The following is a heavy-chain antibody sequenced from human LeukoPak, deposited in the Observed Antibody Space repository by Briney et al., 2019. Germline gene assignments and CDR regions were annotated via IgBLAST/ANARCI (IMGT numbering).Heavy chain of an antibody. CDR1: GFTFSSYW. Sequence: GGSLRLSCAASGFTFSSYWMHWVRQAPGKGLVWVSRINTDGSSTSYADSVKGRFTISRDNAKNTLYLQMNSLRAEDTAVYYCAGTPSITILGVVRDYWGQGTLVTVSS. J-gene: IGHJ4*02. D-gene: IGHD3-3*01. V-gene: IGHV3-74*01. CDR2: INTDGSST. CDR3: AGTPSITILGVVRDY.